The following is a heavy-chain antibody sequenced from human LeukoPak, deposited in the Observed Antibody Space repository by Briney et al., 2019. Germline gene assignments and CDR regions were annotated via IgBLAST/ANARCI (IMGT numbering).Heavy chain of an antibody. Sequence: ASVKVSCKASGYTFTSYYMHWVRQAPGQGLEWMGIINPSGGSTSYAQKFQGRVTMTRDMSTSTVHMELSSLRSEDTAVYYCARVAAEVVGVPGAIGFGWLRRDYYYMDVWGKGTPVTVSS. J-gene: IGHJ6*03. CDR2: INPSGGST. D-gene: IGHD2-2*02. CDR1: GYTFTSYY. V-gene: IGHV1-46*01. CDR3: ARVAAEVVGVPGAIGFGWLRRDYYYMDV.